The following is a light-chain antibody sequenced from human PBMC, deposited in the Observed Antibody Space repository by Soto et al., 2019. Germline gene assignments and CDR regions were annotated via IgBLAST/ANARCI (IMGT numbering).Light chain of an antibody. CDR3: QQRANWPPFT. CDR2: DAS. Sequence: EIVLTQSPATLSLSPGERATISCRASQSVSSYLAWYQQKPGQAPRLLIYDASNRATGIPARFSGSGSGTDFTLTISSLEPEDLAVYFCQQRANWPPFTFGPGTKVDI. V-gene: IGKV3-11*01. CDR1: QSVSSY. J-gene: IGKJ3*01.